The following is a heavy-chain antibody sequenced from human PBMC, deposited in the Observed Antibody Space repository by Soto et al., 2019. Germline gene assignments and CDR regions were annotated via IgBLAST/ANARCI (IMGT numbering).Heavy chain of an antibody. CDR1: GYPFTSYY. CDR3: ARFSILTGSQAKFDY. D-gene: IGHD3-9*01. Sequence: ASLKVSCKASGYPFTSYYMHWVRQAPGQGLEWIGIINPSGGSTSYAQKFQGRVTMTRDTSTSTVYMELSSLRSEDTAVYYCARFSILTGSQAKFDYWGQGTLVTVSS. V-gene: IGHV1-46*03. CDR2: INPSGGST. J-gene: IGHJ4*02.